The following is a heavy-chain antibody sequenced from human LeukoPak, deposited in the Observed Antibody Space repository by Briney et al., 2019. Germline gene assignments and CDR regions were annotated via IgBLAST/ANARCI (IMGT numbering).Heavy chain of an antibody. CDR2: INSDGSST. J-gene: IGHJ4*02. Sequence: GGSLRLSCAASGFTVSSNYMSWVRQAPGKGLVWVSRINSDGSSTSYADSVKGRFTISRDNAKNTLYLQMNSLRAEDTAVYYCARESPRFGAADYWGQGTLVTVSS. V-gene: IGHV3-74*01. D-gene: IGHD3-10*01. CDR3: ARESPRFGAADY. CDR1: GFTVSSNY.